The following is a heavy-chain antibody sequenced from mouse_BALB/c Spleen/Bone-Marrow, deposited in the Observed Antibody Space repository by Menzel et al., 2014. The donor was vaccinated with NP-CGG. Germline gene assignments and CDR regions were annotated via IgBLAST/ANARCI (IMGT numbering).Heavy chain of an antibody. Sequence: VQLQQSGAELVKPGASVKLSCTASGFNIKDTYMHWVQQRPEQGLEWIGRIDPANGNTKYDPKFQGKATIIANTFFNTAYLYLSSLTSEDTSVYSCARSEGEGSPAFWCQGTLVTVSA. CDR2: IDPANGNT. V-gene: IGHV14-3*02. J-gene: IGHJ3*01. CDR1: GFNIKDTY. CDR3: ARSEGEGSPAF.